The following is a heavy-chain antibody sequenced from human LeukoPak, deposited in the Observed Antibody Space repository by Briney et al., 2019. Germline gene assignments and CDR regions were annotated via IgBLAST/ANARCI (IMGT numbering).Heavy chain of an antibody. D-gene: IGHD2-8*01. CDR2: IQYDGSNE. Sequence: GGSLRLSCGASGFTFSSYGMHWVRQAPGKGLEWVAYIQYDGSNEQFADSVKGRFSISRDSSKNILYLQVNSLRAEDTAVYYCAKDRCSNGIGCYYYYMDVWGKGATVTISS. CDR1: GFTFSSYG. J-gene: IGHJ6*03. CDR3: AKDRCSNGIGCYYYYMDV. V-gene: IGHV3-30*02.